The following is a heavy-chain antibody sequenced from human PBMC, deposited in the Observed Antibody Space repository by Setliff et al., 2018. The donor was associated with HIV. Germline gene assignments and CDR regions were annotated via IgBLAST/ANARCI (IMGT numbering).Heavy chain of an antibody. CDR3: VRDDYGYNGKGFDY. V-gene: IGHV4-30-4*08. Sequence: SETLSLTCTVSGGSISNGDHYWAWIRQSPGKGLEWIGYIYYTGDTYYRSSLESRVTISVDTSNNQISLRLSSVTAADTAMYYCVRDDYGYNGKGFDYWGPGTLVTVSS. CDR2: IYYTGDT. J-gene: IGHJ4*02. CDR1: GGSISNGDHY. D-gene: IGHD4-17*01.